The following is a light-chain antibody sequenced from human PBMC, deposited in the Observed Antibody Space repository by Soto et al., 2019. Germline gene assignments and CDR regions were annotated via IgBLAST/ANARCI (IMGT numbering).Light chain of an antibody. CDR2: GVS. CDR3: SSYTSSSTLYV. Sequence: QSARTQPASVSGSPGQSITISCIGTSSDVGGYNFVSWYQQYPGKAPKLMIYGVSNRPSGVSDRFSGSKSGNTASLTIFGFQAEDEADYYCSSYTSSSTLYVFGTGTKVTVL. V-gene: IGLV2-14*01. CDR1: SSDVGGYNF. J-gene: IGLJ1*01.